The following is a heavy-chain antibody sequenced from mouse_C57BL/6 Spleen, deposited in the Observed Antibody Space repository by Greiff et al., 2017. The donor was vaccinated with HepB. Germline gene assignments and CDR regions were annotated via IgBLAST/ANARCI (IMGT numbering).Heavy chain of an antibody. CDR3: ARSYGNRWYCDD. Sequence: QVQLQQPGAELVKPGASVKLSCKASGYTFTSYWMQWVKQRPGQGLEWIGEIDPSDSYTNYNQKFKGKATLTVDTSSSTAYMQLSSLTSEDSAVCYRARSYGNRWYCDDWGTGTTLTVSS. V-gene: IGHV1-50*01. CDR1: GYTFTSYW. CDR2: IDPSDSYT. D-gene: IGHD2-1*01. J-gene: IGHJ1*03.